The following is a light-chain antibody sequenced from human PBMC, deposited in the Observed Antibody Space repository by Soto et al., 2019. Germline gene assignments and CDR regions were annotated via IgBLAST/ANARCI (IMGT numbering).Light chain of an antibody. CDR1: SSDVGGYNY. CDR3: LSYADTAYV. J-gene: IGLJ1*01. V-gene: IGLV2-8*01. CDR2: EVS. Sequence: SVLTQPPSASGSPGQSVTISCAGTSSDVGGYNYFSWYQQYPGKVPKLMIYEVSEWPSGVPDRFSGSKSGNTAFLTVSGLQAEDEADYYCLSYADTAYVFGTGTKVNVL.